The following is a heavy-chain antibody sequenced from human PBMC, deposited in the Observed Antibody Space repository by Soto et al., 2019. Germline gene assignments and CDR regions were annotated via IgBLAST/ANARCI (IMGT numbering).Heavy chain of an antibody. CDR1: GFSFSSYF. CDR3: ARENWYSLDV. Sequence: EVQLVESGGGSVQPGGSLRLSCAASGFSFSSYFMAWVRQAPGEGLVSVSHVPGDGSRASYADSVRGRFTISRDNAKNTLYLQMDSVRDEDTAIYYCARENWYSLDVWGQGTTVTVSS. CDR2: VPGDGSRA. V-gene: IGHV3-74*01. D-gene: IGHD1-26*01. J-gene: IGHJ6*02.